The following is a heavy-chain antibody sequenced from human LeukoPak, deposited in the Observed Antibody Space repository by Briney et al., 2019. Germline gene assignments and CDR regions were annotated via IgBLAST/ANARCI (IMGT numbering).Heavy chain of an antibody. CDR2: INPNSGGT. V-gene: IGHV1-2*06. CDR3: ARVGDYYVYDY. CDR1: GYTFTSYD. D-gene: IGHD3-10*02. Sequence: ASVKVSCKASGYTFTSYDINWVRQATGQGLEWMGRINPNSGGTNYAQKFQGRVTMTRDTSISTAYMELSRLRSDDTAVYYCARVGDYYVYDYWGQGTLVTVSS. J-gene: IGHJ4*02.